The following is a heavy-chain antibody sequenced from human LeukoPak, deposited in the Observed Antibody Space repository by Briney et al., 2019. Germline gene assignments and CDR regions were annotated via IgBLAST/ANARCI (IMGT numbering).Heavy chain of an antibody. J-gene: IGHJ4*02. CDR1: GDSMSNSNSY. Sequence: SEALSLTCTVSGDSMSNSNSYWAWNRQPPGKGLEWLGSIYYDGKTYYNPSLKSRVTISVDTSKNQFSLKLSSVTAADTAVYYCARHPYYYDSSGYRLHFDYWGQGTLVTVSS. V-gene: IGHV4-39*01. CDR2: IYYDGKT. D-gene: IGHD3-22*01. CDR3: ARHPYYYDSSGYRLHFDY.